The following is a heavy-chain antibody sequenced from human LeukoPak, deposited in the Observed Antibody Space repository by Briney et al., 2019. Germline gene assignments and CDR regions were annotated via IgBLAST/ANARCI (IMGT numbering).Heavy chain of an antibody. D-gene: IGHD2-2*01. CDR2: ISYDGSSK. CDR1: GSTFSSYA. V-gene: IGHV3-30-3*01. CDR3: ARGRSTYYLDY. Sequence: GRSLRLSCAASGSTFSSYAMHWVRQAPGKGLEWVAVISYDGSSKYYADSVKGLFTISIDNSKNTLYLQMNSLRAEDTAVYYCARGRSTYYLDYWGQGTLVTVSS. J-gene: IGHJ4*02.